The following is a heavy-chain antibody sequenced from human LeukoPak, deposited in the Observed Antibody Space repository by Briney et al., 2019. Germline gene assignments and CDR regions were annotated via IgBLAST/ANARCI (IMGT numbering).Heavy chain of an antibody. J-gene: IGHJ6*03. Sequence: SETLSLTCTVSGGSISSHYWSWIQQPPGKGLEWLGYIYYSGSTNYNPSLKSRVTISVDTSKNQFSLKLSSVTAADTAVYYCARGMGGYDFWSGYYSSYMDVWGKGTTVTVSS. CDR2: IYYSGST. CDR3: ARGMGGYDFWSGYYSSYMDV. V-gene: IGHV4-59*11. CDR1: GGSISSHY. D-gene: IGHD3-3*01.